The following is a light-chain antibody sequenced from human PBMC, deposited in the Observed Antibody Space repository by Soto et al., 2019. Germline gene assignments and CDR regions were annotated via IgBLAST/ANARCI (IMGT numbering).Light chain of an antibody. CDR3: QQYGSSLVT. V-gene: IGKV3-20*01. CDR2: GAS. CDR1: QSVSSSY. J-gene: IGKJ1*01. Sequence: EIVLTPSPFTLSRPHSQTXIVSCRASQSVSSSYLAWYQQKPGQAPRLFIYGASSRATGIPDRFSGSGSGTDFTLTISRLEPEDFAVYYCQQYGSSLVTFGQGTKVDTK.